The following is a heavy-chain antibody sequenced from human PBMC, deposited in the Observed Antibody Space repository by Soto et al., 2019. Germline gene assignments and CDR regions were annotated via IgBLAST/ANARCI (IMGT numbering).Heavy chain of an antibody. CDR1: GFTVSSDY. Sequence: EVQLVESGGGLVQPGGSLRLSCAVSGFTVSSDYMSWVRQAPGKGLEWVSVIYIGGGTSYADSVKGRFTISRHNSKNTLYLQMNSLRAEDTAVYYCARVATWLAHVFDIWGQGTIVAVSS. D-gene: IGHD6-19*01. J-gene: IGHJ3*02. V-gene: IGHV3-53*04. CDR3: ARVATWLAHVFDI. CDR2: IYIGGGT.